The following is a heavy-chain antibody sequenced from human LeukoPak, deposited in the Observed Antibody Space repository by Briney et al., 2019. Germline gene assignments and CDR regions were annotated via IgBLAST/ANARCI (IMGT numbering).Heavy chain of an antibody. D-gene: IGHD4-17*01. CDR2: ISSSSSYV. CDR3: ARDTPETTVTTY. CDR1: GFTFSSYS. V-gene: IGHV3-21*01. Sequence: GGSLRLSCAASGFTFSSYSMNWVRQAPGKGLEWVSSISSSSSYVYYADSVKGRFTISRDNAKNSLYLQMNSLRAEDTAVYYCARDTPETTVTTYWGQGTLVTVSS. J-gene: IGHJ4*02.